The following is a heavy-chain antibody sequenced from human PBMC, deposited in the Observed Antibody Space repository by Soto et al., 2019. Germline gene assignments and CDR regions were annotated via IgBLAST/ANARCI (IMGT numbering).Heavy chain of an antibody. D-gene: IGHD2-2*01. Sequence: NPSETLSLTCTVSGGSISSGGYYWSWIRQHPGKGLEWIGYIYYSGSTYYNPSLKSRVTISVDTSKNQFSLKLSSVTAADTAVYYCARANKVVPAVVWFDPWGQGTLVTVSS. J-gene: IGHJ5*02. CDR2: IYYSGST. CDR1: GGSISSGGYY. V-gene: IGHV4-31*03. CDR3: ARANKVVPAVVWFDP.